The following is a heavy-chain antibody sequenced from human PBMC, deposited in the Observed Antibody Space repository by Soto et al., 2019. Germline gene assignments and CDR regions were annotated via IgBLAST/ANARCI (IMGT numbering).Heavy chain of an antibody. D-gene: IGHD1-26*01. J-gene: IGHJ5*02. CDR3: ARDQGGSYDSWFDP. V-gene: IGHV3-21*06. CDR1: TFSMYS. CDR2: ISSGSAYI. Sequence: EVHVVEYGGGLVKPGGSLRLSCTFTFSMYSMNWVRQAPGKGLEWVASISSGSAYIKYAESVKGRFTISRDNAKNSLHLQMNSLRAEDTAIYHCARDQGGSYDSWFDPWGQGTLVTVSS.